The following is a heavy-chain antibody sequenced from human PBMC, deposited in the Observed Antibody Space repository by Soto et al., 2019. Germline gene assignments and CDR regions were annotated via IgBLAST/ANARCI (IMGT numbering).Heavy chain of an antibody. CDR3: AREPTVTTLFDYYYGMDV. J-gene: IGHJ6*02. D-gene: IGHD4-17*01. V-gene: IGHV1-69*13. Sequence: SAEVSFKASSGTFISYAISWVREAPGQGLEWMGGIIPIFGTANYAQKFQGRVTITADESTSTAYMELSSLRSEDTAVYYCAREPTVTTLFDYYYGMDVWGQGTTVTVSS. CDR1: SGTFISYA. CDR2: IIPIFGTA.